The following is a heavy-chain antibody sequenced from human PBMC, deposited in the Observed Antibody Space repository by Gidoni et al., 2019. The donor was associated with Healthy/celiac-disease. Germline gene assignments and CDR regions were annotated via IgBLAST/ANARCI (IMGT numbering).Heavy chain of an antibody. CDR2: IYYSGST. J-gene: IGHJ3*02. Sequence: QVQLQESGPGLVKPSQTLSLTCPVSGCSISSGDYYWSWIRQPPGKGLEWIGYIYYSGSTYYNPSLKSRVTISVDTSKNQFSLKLSSVTAADTAVYYCAREGYGGNSGRAFDIWGQGTMVTVFS. CDR3: AREGYGGNSGRAFDI. CDR1: GCSISSGDYY. D-gene: IGHD4-17*01. V-gene: IGHV4-30-4*01.